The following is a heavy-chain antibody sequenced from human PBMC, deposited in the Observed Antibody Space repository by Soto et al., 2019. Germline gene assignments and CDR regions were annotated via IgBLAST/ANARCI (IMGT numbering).Heavy chain of an antibody. CDR1: GGTFSSYA. V-gene: IGHV1-69*13. Sequence: SVKVSCKASGGTFSSYAISWVRQAPGQGLEWMGGIIPIFGTANYAQKFQGRVTITADESTSTAYMELSSLRSEDTAVYYCARVVVPAAIPSYYYYYYGMDVWGQGTTVTVSS. CDR2: IIPIFGTA. CDR3: ARVVVPAAIPSYYYYYYGMDV. J-gene: IGHJ6*02. D-gene: IGHD2-2*01.